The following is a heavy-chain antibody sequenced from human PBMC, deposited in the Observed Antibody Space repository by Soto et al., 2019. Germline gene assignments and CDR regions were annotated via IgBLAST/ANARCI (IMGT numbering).Heavy chain of an antibody. D-gene: IGHD2-2*01. CDR2: IYYSGNT. CDR1: GGSISIRSYY. V-gene: IGHV4-39*01. CDR3: ARHKDTSSRYLLPDY. Sequence: ETLSLTCTVSGGSISIRSYYWGLILQPPGKGLEWIGSIYYSGNTYYNPSLKSRVTISVDTSKNQFSLSLTSVTAADTAVYYCARHKDTSSRYLLPDYWGQGTLVTVSS. J-gene: IGHJ4*02.